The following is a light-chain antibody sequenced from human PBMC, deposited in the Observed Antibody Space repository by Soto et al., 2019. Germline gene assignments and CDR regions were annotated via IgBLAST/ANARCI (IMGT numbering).Light chain of an antibody. V-gene: IGKV3-20*01. CDR1: QSVSSSY. Sequence: EIVLTQSPGTLSLSPGERATLSCRASQSVSSSYLAWYQQKPGQAPRLLIYGASSRATSIPDRFSGSGSGTDFTLTISRLEPEDFPVYYCQQYGSSSTFGPGTKVDIK. J-gene: IGKJ3*01. CDR2: GAS. CDR3: QQYGSSST.